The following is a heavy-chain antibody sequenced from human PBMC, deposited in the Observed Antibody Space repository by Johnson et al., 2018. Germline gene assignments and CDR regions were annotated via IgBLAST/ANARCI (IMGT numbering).Heavy chain of an antibody. CDR1: SFTFSSYA. V-gene: IGHV3-23*04. CDR2: ISCSGCST. J-gene: IGHJ3*02. D-gene: IGHD3-22*01. CDR3: ARDFVTMITHAFDI. Sequence: EQLVEAGGGLVQPGGSLRLSCAASSFTFSSYAMSWVRQAPGKGLEWVSAISCSGCSTYYTDSVKGRFTISRDNSKNTLYLQMNRLRAEDTAVYYCARDFVTMITHAFDIWGQGTMVTVSS.